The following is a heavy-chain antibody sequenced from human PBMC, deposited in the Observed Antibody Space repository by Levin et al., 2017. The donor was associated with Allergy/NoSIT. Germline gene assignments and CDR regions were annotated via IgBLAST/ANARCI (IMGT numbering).Heavy chain of an antibody. CDR1: GGSISSYY. CDR3: ARVVLTEYYFDY. CDR2: IYYSGST. Sequence: SETLSLTCTVSGGSISSYYWSWIRQPPGKGLEWIGYIYYSGSTNYNPSLKSRVTISVDTSKNQFSLKLSSVTAADTAVYYCARVVLTEYYFDYWGQGTLVTVSS. J-gene: IGHJ4*02. V-gene: IGHV4-59*01. D-gene: IGHD3-16*01.